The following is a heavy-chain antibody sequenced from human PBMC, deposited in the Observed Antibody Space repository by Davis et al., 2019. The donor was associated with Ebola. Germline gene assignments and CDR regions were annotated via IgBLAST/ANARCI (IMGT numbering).Heavy chain of an antibody. Sequence: PSETLSLTCTVSGGSISSYYWSWIRQPPGKGLEWIGYIYYSGSTNYNPSLKSRVTISVDTSKNQFSLKLSSVTAADTAVYYCARDSEGYSYGLRHYYYGMDVWGQGTTVTVSS. J-gene: IGHJ6*02. CDR3: ARDSEGYSYGLRHYYYGMDV. D-gene: IGHD5-18*01. CDR1: GGSISSYY. CDR2: IYYSGST. V-gene: IGHV4-59*01.